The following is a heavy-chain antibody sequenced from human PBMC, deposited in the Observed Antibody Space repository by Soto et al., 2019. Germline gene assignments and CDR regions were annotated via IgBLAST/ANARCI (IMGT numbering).Heavy chain of an antibody. V-gene: IGHV4-59*01. J-gene: IGHJ4*02. Sequence: SETLSLTCTVSGGSISSYYWSWIRQPPGKGLEWIGYIYYSGSTNYNPSLKSRVTISVDTSKNQFSLKLSSVTAADTAVYYCARGRTPYGDYEGYFDYWGQGTLVTVSS. CDR3: ARGRTPYGDYEGYFDY. CDR2: IYYSGST. D-gene: IGHD4-17*01. CDR1: GGSISSYY.